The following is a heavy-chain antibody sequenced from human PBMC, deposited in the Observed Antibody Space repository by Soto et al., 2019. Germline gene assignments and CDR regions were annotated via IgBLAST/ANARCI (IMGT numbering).Heavy chain of an antibody. Sequence: PVGSLRLSCAASGFSVSSNFMTWVRQAPGKGLEWVSVISSGSDSSTYYADSVKGRFTISRDSSKNTLFLQMNSLRAEDTAIYYCASGPHRNSVYFYWGQGTLVTVSS. CDR1: GFSVSSNF. D-gene: IGHD1-7*01. J-gene: IGHJ4*02. V-gene: IGHV3-53*01. CDR3: ASGPHRNSVYFY. CDR2: ISSGSDSST.